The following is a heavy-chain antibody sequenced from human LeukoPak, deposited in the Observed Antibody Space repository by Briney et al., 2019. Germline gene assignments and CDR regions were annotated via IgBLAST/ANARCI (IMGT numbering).Heavy chain of an antibody. D-gene: IGHD6-19*01. V-gene: IGHV3-9*01. CDR1: GFTFDDYA. J-gene: IGHJ4*02. Sequence: GGSLRLSCAASGFTFDDYAMHWVRQAPGKGLEWVSGISWNSGSIGYADSVKGRFTISRDNAKNSLYLQMNSLRAEDTAVYYCARARTAVAGGFDYWGQGTLVTVSS. CDR3: ARARTAVAGGFDY. CDR2: ISWNSGSI.